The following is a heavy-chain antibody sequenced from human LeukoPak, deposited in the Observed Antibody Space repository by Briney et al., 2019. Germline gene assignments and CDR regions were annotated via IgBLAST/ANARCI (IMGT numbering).Heavy chain of an antibody. J-gene: IGHJ4*02. CDR3: ARVSPSPAPYCSSTSCYEDYFDY. V-gene: IGHV3-30-3*01. CDR2: ISYDGSNK. Sequence: GGSLRLSCAASGFTFTNYAMHWVRQAPGKGLEWVAVISYDGSNKYYADSVKGRFTISRDNSKNTLYLQMNSLRAEDTAVYYCARVSPSPAPYCSSTSCYEDYFDYWGQGTLVTVSS. D-gene: IGHD2-2*01. CDR1: GFTFTNYA.